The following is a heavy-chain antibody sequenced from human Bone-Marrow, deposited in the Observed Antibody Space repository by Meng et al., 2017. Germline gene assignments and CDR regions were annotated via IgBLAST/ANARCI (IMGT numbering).Heavy chain of an antibody. CDR3: ARAAYDIWSGYAP. CDR2: IYHDGST. CDR1: GASISSSHW. J-gene: IGHJ5*02. D-gene: IGHD3-3*01. Sequence: VKLQGPGPGLVKPSGTLSLTCDVSGASISSSHWWGWVRQPPGKGLEWIGEIYHDGSTNYTPSLKSRVTISVDKSKNQFSLKLSSVTAADTAVYYCARAAYDIWSGYAPWGQGSLVPVSS. V-gene: IGHV4-4*02.